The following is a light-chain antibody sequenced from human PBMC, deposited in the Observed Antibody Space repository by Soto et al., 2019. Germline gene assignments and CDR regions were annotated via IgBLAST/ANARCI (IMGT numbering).Light chain of an antibody. CDR1: QSGSSN. V-gene: IGKV3-20*01. Sequence: EILMTQSPAPLSVSPGERATLSFWASQSGSSNLAWDRQKPGQAPRLLICGAANRATGIADRVSGSGCGTDFAFTISRLEPEDLAVYYCQQYGSSGTFGQGTKVDIK. CDR3: QQYGSSGT. J-gene: IGKJ1*01. CDR2: GAA.